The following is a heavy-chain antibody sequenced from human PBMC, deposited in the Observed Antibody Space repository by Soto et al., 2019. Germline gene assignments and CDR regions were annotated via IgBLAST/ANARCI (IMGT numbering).Heavy chain of an antibody. CDR1: GYTFTSYG. V-gene: IGHV1-18*01. CDR3: AGDRGFVVRAPPVDV. Sequence: ASVKVSCKASGYTFTSYGISWVRQAPGQGLEWMGWISAYNGNTNYAQKLQGRVTMTTDTSTRTAYMELRSLRSDDTAVYYCAGDRGFVVRAPPVDVRGQGTRVTVSS. CDR2: ISAYNGNT. J-gene: IGHJ4*02. D-gene: IGHD3-10*01.